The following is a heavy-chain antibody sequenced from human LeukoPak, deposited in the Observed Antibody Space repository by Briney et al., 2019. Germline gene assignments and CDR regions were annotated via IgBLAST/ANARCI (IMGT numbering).Heavy chain of an antibody. CDR1: GFTFSSYG. D-gene: IGHD3-10*01. CDR3: AKDSKRWKTYYYEAGSYYFDY. J-gene: IGHJ4*02. Sequence: GGSLRLSCAASGFTFSSYGMHWVRQAPGKGLEWVAFIRYDGSNKYYADSVKGRFTISRDNSKNTLYLQMNSLRVEDTAVYYCAKDSKRWKTYYYEAGSYYFDYWGQGTRVTVSS. V-gene: IGHV3-30*02. CDR2: IRYDGSNK.